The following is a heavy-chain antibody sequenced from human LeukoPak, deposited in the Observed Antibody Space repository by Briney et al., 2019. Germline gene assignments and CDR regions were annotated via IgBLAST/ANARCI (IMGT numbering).Heavy chain of an antibody. D-gene: IGHD1-26*01. V-gene: IGHV4-61*02. Sequence: SETLSLTCTVSGGSISTSNYYWSWIRQPAVKGLEWIGRICTSGSTNYNPSLKSRVTISVDTSKNQFSLKLSSVTAADTAVYYCARDHVGYFDYWGQGTLVTVSS. CDR3: ARDHVGYFDY. CDR2: ICTSGST. J-gene: IGHJ4*02. CDR1: GGSISTSNYY.